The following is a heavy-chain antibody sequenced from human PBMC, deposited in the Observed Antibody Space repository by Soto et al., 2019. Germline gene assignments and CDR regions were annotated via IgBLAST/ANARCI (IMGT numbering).Heavy chain of an antibody. CDR3: ARRDCSGSSCYFNY. CDR1: GGTFSSYA. CDR2: INPSVDTT. V-gene: IGHV1-46*03. J-gene: IGHJ4*02. D-gene: IGHD2-15*01. Sequence: ASVKVSCKASGGTFSSYAISWVRQAPGQGLEWMGIINPSVDTTNYAQKFQGRVTMTRDTSTSTVYMELSSLRSEDTAVYYCARRDCSGSSCYFNYWGQGTLVTVSS.